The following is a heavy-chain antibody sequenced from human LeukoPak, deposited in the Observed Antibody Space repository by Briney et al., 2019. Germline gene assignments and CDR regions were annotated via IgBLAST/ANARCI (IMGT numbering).Heavy chain of an antibody. J-gene: IGHJ6*03. CDR3: ARVSLSGYYYYMDV. CDR2: INHSGST. D-gene: IGHD3-10*01. Sequence: SETLSLTCAVYGGSFSDYYWSWIRQPPGEGVEWVGEINHSGSTNYNPSLKSRVTISVDTSKNQFSLKLSSVTAADTAVYYCARVSLSGYYYYMDVWGEGTTVTVSS. CDR1: GGSFSDYY. V-gene: IGHV4-34*01.